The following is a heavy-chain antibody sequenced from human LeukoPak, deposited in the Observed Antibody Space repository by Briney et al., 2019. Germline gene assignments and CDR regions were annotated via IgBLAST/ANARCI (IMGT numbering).Heavy chain of an antibody. CDR1: GFTFSSYA. V-gene: IGHV3-23*01. Sequence: AGGSLRLSCAASGFTFSSYAVRWVRQAPGKGLDWVSAISGSGGSTYYADSVKGRFTISRDNSKNTLYLHMNSLRAEDTALYYCAKDWSYSSSWFIGHAFDIWGQGTMVTVSS. CDR3: AKDWSYSSSWFIGHAFDI. D-gene: IGHD6-13*01. J-gene: IGHJ3*02. CDR2: ISGSGGST.